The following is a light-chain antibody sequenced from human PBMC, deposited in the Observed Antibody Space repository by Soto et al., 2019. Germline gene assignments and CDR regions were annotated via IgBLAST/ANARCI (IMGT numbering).Light chain of an antibody. Sequence: QSVLTQPPSVSAAPGQKVTISCSGSNSNIGNNYVSWYQQFPGTAPKLLIYDNDKRPSGIPDRFSGSKSGTSATLGITGLQTGDEADYYCGTWASSLSASAVFGGGTQLPVL. CDR3: GTWASSLSASAV. CDR1: NSNIGNNY. V-gene: IGLV1-51*01. J-gene: IGLJ7*01. CDR2: DND.